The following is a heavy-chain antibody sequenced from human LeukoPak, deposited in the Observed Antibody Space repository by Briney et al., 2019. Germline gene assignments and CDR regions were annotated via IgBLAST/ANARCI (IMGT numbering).Heavy chain of an antibody. J-gene: IGHJ5*02. D-gene: IGHD5-12*01. Sequence: ASVKVSCKASGYTFTSYDINWVRQATGQGLEWMGWMNPNSGNTGYAQKFQGRVTITADESTSTAYMELSSLRSEDTAVYYCARAGWLQSQYNWFDPWGQGTLVTVSS. CDR2: MNPNSGNT. CDR1: GYTFTSYD. V-gene: IGHV1-8*01. CDR3: ARAGWLQSQYNWFDP.